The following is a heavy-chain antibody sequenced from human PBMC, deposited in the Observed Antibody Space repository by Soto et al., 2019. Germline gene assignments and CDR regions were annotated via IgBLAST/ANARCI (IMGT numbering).Heavy chain of an antibody. D-gene: IGHD3-22*01. CDR2: LSGSGDST. CDR3: AKDLDDTSGYFHFDY. CDR1: GFTFSSYA. Sequence: GGSLRLSCAASGFTFSSYAMSWVRRAPGKGPEWVSALSGSGDSTYYADSVKGRFTISRDNSKTTLYLQMNSLRAEDTAVYYCAKDLDDTSGYFHFDYWGQGTLVTVSS. V-gene: IGHV3-23*01. J-gene: IGHJ4*01.